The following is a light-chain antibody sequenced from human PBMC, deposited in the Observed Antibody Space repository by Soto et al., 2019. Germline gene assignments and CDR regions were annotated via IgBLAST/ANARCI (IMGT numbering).Light chain of an antibody. CDR1: QSIDTA. CDR3: QQYGRFLT. CDR2: RAS. Sequence: DIQMTQSPSTPSASVGDRVTITCRASQSIDTALAWYQQKPGKAPNLLIYRASNLESGVPSRFSGSGSGTEFTLAISSLQPDDFATYYCQQYGRFLTFGQGTKLEIK. J-gene: IGKJ2*01. V-gene: IGKV1-5*03.